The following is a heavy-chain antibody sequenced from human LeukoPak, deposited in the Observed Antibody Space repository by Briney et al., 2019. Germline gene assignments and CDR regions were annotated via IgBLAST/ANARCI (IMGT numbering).Heavy chain of an antibody. CDR1: GFTFDDYG. CDR3: ARDKTTVTTLDY. V-gene: IGHV3-20*04. J-gene: IGHJ4*02. CDR2: INWNGGST. Sequence: RTGGSLRLSCAASGFTFDDYGMSWVRQAPGKGLEWVSGINWNGGSTGYADSVKGRFTISRDNAKNSLYLQINSPRAEDTAVYYCARDKTTVTTLDYWGQGTLVTVSS. D-gene: IGHD4-17*01.